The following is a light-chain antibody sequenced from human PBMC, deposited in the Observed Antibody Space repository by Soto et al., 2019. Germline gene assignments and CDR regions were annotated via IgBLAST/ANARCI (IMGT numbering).Light chain of an antibody. Sequence: QSVLAQPPSVSGAPGQKVTISCTGSSSNIGTGYDLHWYQQLPGTAPILLLYGNNNRPSGVPDRFSGSKSGTSASLAITGLQAEDEADYYCQSYDSSLSAYVFGTGTKLTVL. CDR2: GNN. J-gene: IGLJ1*01. V-gene: IGLV1-40*01. CDR1: SSNIGTGYD. CDR3: QSYDSSLSAYV.